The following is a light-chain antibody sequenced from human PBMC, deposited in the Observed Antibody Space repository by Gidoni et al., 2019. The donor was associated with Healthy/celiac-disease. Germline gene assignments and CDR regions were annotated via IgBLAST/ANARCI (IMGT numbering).Light chain of an antibody. CDR3: QQLNSYLALT. CDR2: AAS. J-gene: IGKJ4*01. Sequence: DIQLTQSPSFLSASVGDRVTITCRASQGIRSYLAWYQQKPVKAPKLLIYAASTLQSGVPSRFSGSGSGTEFTLTISSLQPEDFATYYCQQLNSYLALTFGGGTKVEIK. CDR1: QGIRSY. V-gene: IGKV1-9*01.